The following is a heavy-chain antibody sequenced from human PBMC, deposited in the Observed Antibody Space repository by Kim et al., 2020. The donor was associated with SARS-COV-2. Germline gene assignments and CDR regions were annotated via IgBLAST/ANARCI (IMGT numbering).Heavy chain of an antibody. CDR2: IYYNGNT. CDR1: GGSMSRNY. J-gene: IGHJ4*02. Sequence: SETLSLTCAVSGGSMSRNYWSWIRQSPGKRLEWIGHIYYNGNTNYNPSLKSRVTISIDIFEKQFSLKLSSVTAADTAVYYCARGDGYNTFLFDYWGQGTL. V-gene: IGHV4-59*01. D-gene: IGHD5-12*01. CDR3: ARGDGYNTFLFDY.